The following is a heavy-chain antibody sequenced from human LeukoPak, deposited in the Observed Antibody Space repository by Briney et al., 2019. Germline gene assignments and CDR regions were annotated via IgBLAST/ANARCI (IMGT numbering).Heavy chain of an antibody. D-gene: IGHD2-15*01. CDR2: IWYDGSNK. CDR3: AKGPRVVLLAAYY. J-gene: IGHJ4*02. V-gene: IGHV3-33*06. Sequence: PGGSLRLSCAASGFTFSSYGMHWVRQAPGKGLEWVAVIWYDGSNKYYADSVKGRFTISRDNSKNTLYLQMNSLRAEDTAVYYCAKGPRVVLLAAYYWGQGTLVTVSS. CDR1: GFTFSSYG.